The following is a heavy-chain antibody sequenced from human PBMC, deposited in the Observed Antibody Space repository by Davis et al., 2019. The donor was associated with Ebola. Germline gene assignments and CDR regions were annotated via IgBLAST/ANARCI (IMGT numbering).Heavy chain of an antibody. CDR1: GFNFRTYS. CDR2: ISSSINFI. J-gene: IGHJ3*02. CDR3: ARGLGSVEMATLRKAFDI. D-gene: IGHD5-24*01. V-gene: IGHV3-21*01. Sequence: PGGSLRLSCEASGFNFRTYSMNWVRQAPGKGLEWVSSISSSINFIYYAESVKGRFTISRDNAKNSLYLQMNSLRAEDTAVYYCARGLGSVEMATLRKAFDIWGQGTMVTVSS.